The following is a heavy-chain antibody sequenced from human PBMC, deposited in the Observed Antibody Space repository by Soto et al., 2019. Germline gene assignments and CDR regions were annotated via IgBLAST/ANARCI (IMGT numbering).Heavy chain of an antibody. CDR1: GFTFSSYA. J-gene: IGHJ4*02. CDR3: AARGSGGSCTGCYFDY. CDR2: ISGSGGST. D-gene: IGHD2-15*01. Sequence: EVQLLESGGGLVQPGGSLRLSCAASGFTFSSYAMNWVRQAPGKGLEWVSTISGSGGSTYYADSVKGRFTISGDNSKNTLYLQMNSLRAEDTAVHYCAARGSGGSCTGCYFDYWGQGTLVTVSS. V-gene: IGHV3-23*01.